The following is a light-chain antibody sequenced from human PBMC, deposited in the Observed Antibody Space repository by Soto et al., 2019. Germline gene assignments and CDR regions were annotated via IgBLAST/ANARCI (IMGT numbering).Light chain of an antibody. J-gene: IGKJ3*01. V-gene: IGKV3-11*01. CDR1: QSVSSY. CDR2: DAS. Sequence: EIVLTQSPATLSLSPGERATLSCRASQSVSSYLAWYQQKPGQAPRLLIYDASNRATGIPARFSGSGSGTDFTLTISSLEPEDFEVYYCQQRRNWPFTLGQGTKVDIK. CDR3: QQRRNWPFT.